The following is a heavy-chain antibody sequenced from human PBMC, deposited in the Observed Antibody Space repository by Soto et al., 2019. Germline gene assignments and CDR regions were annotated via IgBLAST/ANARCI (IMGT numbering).Heavy chain of an antibody. CDR1: GYTFTGYY. CDR3: ARDGRIAAAGTRFWFDP. J-gene: IGHJ5*02. V-gene: IGHV1-2*02. D-gene: IGHD6-13*01. Sequence: ASVKVSCKASGYTFTGYYMHWVRQAPGQGLEWMGWINPNSGGTNYAQKFQGRVTMTRDTSISTAYMELSRLRSDDTAVYYCARDGRIAAAGTRFWFDPWGQGTLVTSPQ. CDR2: INPNSGGT.